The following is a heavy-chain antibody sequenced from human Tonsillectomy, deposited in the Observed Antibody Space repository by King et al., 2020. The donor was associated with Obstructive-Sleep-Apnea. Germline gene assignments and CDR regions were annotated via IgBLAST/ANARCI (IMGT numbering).Heavy chain of an antibody. D-gene: IGHD3-22*01. CDR3: VRGGDSSAYSYWYFAL. CDR2: INHSGGT. Sequence: QLQESGPGLVKPSGTLSLTCTVSGGSICSDSYYWGWIRQPPGKGLEWIGSINHSGGTTYNPSFESRVTVSIDTSKNQFSLKLNSVTAADTAVYYCVRGGDSSAYSYWYFALWGRGTLVTVSS. CDR1: GGSICSDSYY. J-gene: IGHJ2*01. V-gene: IGHV4-39*07.